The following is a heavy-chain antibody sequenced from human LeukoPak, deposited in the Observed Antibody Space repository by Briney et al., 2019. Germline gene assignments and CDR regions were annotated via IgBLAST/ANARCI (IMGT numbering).Heavy chain of an antibody. V-gene: IGHV3-33*03. Sequence: GGSLRLSCAASGFTFSSYGMHWVRQAPGKGLGWVAVIWYDGSNKYYADSVKGRFTISRDKSKNSLYLQMNSLRAEDTAVQYCANAYLVTISYRYYYYMFISGKKTTVTVSS. CDR2: IWYDGSNK. D-gene: IGHD3-10*01. CDR3: ANAYLVTISYRYYYYMFI. CDR1: GFTFSSYG. J-gene: IGHJ6*03.